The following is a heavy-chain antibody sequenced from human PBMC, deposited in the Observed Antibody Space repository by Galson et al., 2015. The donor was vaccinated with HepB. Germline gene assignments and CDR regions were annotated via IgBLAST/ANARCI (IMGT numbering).Heavy chain of an antibody. D-gene: IGHD3-10*01. CDR3: AKWAGTYDDYYFGMDV. J-gene: IGHJ6*02. Sequence: SLRLSGAASGVTFDDFAMHGVRQAPGKGLVWVSGIRWNGGIIGYADSVKGRFTISRDSANNSLSLQMNSLRAEDTALYYCAKWAGTYDDYYFGMDVWGQGTTVTVSS. CDR1: GVTFDDFA. CDR2: IRWNGGII. V-gene: IGHV3-9*01.